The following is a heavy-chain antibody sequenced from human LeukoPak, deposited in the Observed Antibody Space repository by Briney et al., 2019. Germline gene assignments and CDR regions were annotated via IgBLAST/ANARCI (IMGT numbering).Heavy chain of an antibody. CDR2: ISSSSSYI. V-gene: IGHV3-21*01. CDR1: GFTLSSYS. Sequence: PGGSLRLSCAASGFTLSSYSMNWVRQAPAKGLEWVSAISSSSSYIYYADSVKGRFTISRDNAKNSLYLQMNSLRAEDTAVYYCARAGSSGRPFDYWGQGTLVTVSS. CDR3: ARAGSSGRPFDY. J-gene: IGHJ4*02. D-gene: IGHD3-22*01.